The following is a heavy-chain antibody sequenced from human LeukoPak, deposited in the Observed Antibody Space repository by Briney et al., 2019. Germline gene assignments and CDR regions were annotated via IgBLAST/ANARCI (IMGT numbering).Heavy chain of an antibody. J-gene: IGHJ4*02. Sequence: PSQTLSLTCTVSGGSISSSSYYWSWIRQPAGKGLEWIGRIYTSGSTNYNPSLKSRVTISVDTSKNQFSLKLSSVTAADTAVYYCARQGYSSRMDYWGQGTLVTVSS. CDR2: IYTSGST. CDR1: GGSISSSSYY. V-gene: IGHV4-61*02. CDR3: ARQGYSSRMDY. D-gene: IGHD6-13*01.